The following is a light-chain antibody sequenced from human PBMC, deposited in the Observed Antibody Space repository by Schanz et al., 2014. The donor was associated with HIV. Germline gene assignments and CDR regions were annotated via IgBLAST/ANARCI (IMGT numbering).Light chain of an antibody. CDR2: SDN. CDR1: NSNIGSNS. CDR3: AAWDDSLNGWV. J-gene: IGLJ3*02. Sequence: QSVLTQSPSASGTPGQRITISCSGSNSNIGSNSVNWYQHLPGSAPQLLIYSDNQRPSGVPDRFSGSKSGTSASLAISGLQSEDEADYYCAAWDDSLNGWVFGGGTKVTVL. V-gene: IGLV1-44*01.